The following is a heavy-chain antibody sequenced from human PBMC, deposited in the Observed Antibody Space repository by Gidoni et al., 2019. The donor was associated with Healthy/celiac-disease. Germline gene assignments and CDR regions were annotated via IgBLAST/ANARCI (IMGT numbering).Heavy chain of an antibody. V-gene: IGHV3-23*01. J-gene: IGHJ3*02. Sequence: EVQLLESGGGLVQPGGYLRLSCAASGFSFSSYAMSWVRQAPGKGLEWFSAISGCGVSTYYADSVKGRFTISRDNSKNTLYLQMNSLRAEDTAVYYCAKDQWELLNAFVIWGQGTMVTVSS. CDR1: GFSFSSYA. CDR3: AKDQWELLNAFVI. CDR2: ISGCGVST. D-gene: IGHD1-26*01.